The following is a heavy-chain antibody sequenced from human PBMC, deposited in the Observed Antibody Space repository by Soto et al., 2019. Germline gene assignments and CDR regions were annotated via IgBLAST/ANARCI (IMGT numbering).Heavy chain of an antibody. V-gene: IGHV1-2*02. CDR3: ARDLGDIVVVPAALQDNY. Sequence: ASVKVSCKASGYTFTGYYMHWVRQAPGQGLEWMGWINPNSGGTNYAQKFQGRVTMTRDTSISTAYMELSRLRSDDTAVYYCARDLGDIVVVPAALQDNYWGQGTLVTVSS. CDR1: GYTFTGYY. CDR2: INPNSGGT. J-gene: IGHJ4*02. D-gene: IGHD2-2*01.